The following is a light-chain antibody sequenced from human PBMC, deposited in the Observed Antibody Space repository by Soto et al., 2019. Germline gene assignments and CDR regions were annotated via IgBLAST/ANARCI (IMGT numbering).Light chain of an antibody. CDR1: QTVRNNY. CDR3: QQYGGSPAIT. CDR2: DAS. V-gene: IGKV3-20*01. Sequence: EFVLTQSPGTLSLSPGERVTLSCRASQTVRNNYLAWYQQKPGQAPRLLIYDASSRATGIPDRFSGGGSGTDFTLTISRLEPEDFAVYYCQQYGGSPAITFGQGTRLEIK. J-gene: IGKJ5*01.